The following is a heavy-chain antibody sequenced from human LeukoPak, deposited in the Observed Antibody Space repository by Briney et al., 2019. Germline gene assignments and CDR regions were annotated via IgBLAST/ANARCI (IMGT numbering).Heavy chain of an antibody. CDR3: ARPTTVTTISADAFDI. V-gene: IGHV3-23*01. J-gene: IGHJ3*02. CDR1: GFTFSSYA. CDR2: ISCSGGST. Sequence: GGSLRLSCAASGFTFSSYAMSWVRQAPGKGLEWVSAISCSGGSTYYADSVKGRFTISRDNAQNSLYLQMNSLRAEDSSVYYCARPTTVTTISADAFDIWGQGTMVTVSS. D-gene: IGHD4-17*01.